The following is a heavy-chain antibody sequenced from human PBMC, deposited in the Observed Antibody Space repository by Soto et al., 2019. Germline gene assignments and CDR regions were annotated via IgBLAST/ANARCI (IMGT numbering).Heavy chain of an antibody. J-gene: IGHJ6*02. CDR3: ARGTIAARKGGGYYYYYYGMDV. CDR2: IDPSDSYT. V-gene: IGHV5-10-1*01. D-gene: IGHD6-6*01. Sequence: GESLKISCKGSGYSFTSYWISWVGQMPGKGLEWIGSIDPSDSYTNYSPSFQGHVTISADKSISTAYLQWSSLKASDTAMYYCARGTIAARKGGGYYYYYYGMDVWGQGTTVTVSS. CDR1: GYSFTSYW.